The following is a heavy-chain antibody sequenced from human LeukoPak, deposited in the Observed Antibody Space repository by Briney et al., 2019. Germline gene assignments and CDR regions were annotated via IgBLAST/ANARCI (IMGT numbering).Heavy chain of an antibody. D-gene: IGHD5-12*01. V-gene: IGHV3-23*01. CDR2: ISGSGGST. Sequence: GESLRLSRAASGFTFSSYAMSWVRQAPGKGLEWVSAISGSGGSTYYADSVKGRFTISRDNSKNTLYLQMNSLRAEDTAVYYCAKGNWLRLGYFDYWGQGTLVTVSS. J-gene: IGHJ4*02. CDR3: AKGNWLRLGYFDY. CDR1: GFTFSSYA.